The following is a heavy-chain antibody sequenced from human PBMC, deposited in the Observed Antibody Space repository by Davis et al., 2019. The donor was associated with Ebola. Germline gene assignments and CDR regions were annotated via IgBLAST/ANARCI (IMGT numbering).Heavy chain of an antibody. CDR2: INPNTGAT. CDR1: GYTFTGYY. D-gene: IGHD6-6*01. Sequence: ASVKISCQASGYTFTGYYMHWVRQAPGQGPEWMGRINPNTGATNYAQKFQGRVTMTRDTSISTAYLELSSLRSDDTAVYYCAIEYRSSSVGYFFDYWGQGTLVTVSP. J-gene: IGHJ4*02. V-gene: IGHV1-2*06. CDR3: AIEYRSSSVGYFFDY.